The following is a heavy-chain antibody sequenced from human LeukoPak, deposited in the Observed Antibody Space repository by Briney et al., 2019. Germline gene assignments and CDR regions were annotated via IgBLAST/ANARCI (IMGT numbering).Heavy chain of an antibody. V-gene: IGHV3-48*04. D-gene: IGHD3-22*01. Sequence: GGSLRLSCTASGFTFSNYNMNWVRQAPGKGVEWVSYITSSSTTIYYADSVKGRFTISRDNAKNSLYLQMNSLRAEDTAVYYCARETYYYDTSGYYGYWGQGTLVTVSS. CDR1: GFTFSNYN. J-gene: IGHJ4*02. CDR2: ITSSSTTI. CDR3: ARETYYYDTSGYYGY.